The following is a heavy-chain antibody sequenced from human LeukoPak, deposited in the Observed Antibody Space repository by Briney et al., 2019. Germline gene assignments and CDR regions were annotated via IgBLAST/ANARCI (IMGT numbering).Heavy chain of an antibody. J-gene: IGHJ4*02. CDR3: ASSYSSSWYADY. D-gene: IGHD6-13*01. CDR1: GGTFSSYA. CDR2: IIPIFGTA. V-gene: IGHV1-69*01. Sequence: ASVKVSCKASGGTFSSYAISWVRQAPGQGLEWMGGIIPIFGTANYAQKFQGRVTITADESTSTAYMELGSLRSEDTAVYYCASSYSSSWYADYWGQGTLVTVSS.